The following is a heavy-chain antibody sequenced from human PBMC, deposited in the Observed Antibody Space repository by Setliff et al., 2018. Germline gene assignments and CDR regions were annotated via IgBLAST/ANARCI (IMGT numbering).Heavy chain of an antibody. D-gene: IGHD1-1*01. CDR3: AKGGGRYHSDS. J-gene: IGHJ4*02. V-gene: IGHV4-4*02. CDR1: GASINSLSW. Sequence: PSETLSLTCTVSGASINSLSWWSWVRQPPGKGLEWIGEIYSPSLKSRVTISIDKSNNQFSLKLTSMTAADTAVYYCAKGGGRYHSDSWGQGILVTVSS.